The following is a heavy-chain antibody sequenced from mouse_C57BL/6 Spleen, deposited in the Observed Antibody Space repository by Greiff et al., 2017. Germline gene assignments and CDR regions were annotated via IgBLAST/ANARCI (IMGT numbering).Heavy chain of an antibody. CDR1: GFNIKDDY. V-gene: IGHV14-4*01. CDR3: TTVYYYGSSYEGWFAY. J-gene: IGHJ3*01. CDR2: IGPENGDT. Sequence: VQLKQSGAELVRPGASVKLSCTASGFNIKDDYMHWVKQRPEQGLEWIGWIGPENGDTEYAYKFKGKATITADTSSNTAYLQLSSLTSEDTAVYYCTTVYYYGSSYEGWFAYWGQGTLVTVSA. D-gene: IGHD1-1*01.